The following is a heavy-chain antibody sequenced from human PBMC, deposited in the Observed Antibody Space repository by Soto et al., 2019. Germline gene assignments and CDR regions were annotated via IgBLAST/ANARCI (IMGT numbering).Heavy chain of an antibody. CDR1: GGYISSGCYY. CDR2: IYYSGST. V-gene: IGHV4-31*03. Sequence: SETLSITCPVSGGYISSGCYYWSWIRQHPGKGLEWIGYIYYSGSTYYNPSLKSRVTISVDTSKNQFSLKLSSVTAADTAVYYCARVFSDSSSWYFDYWGQGTLVTASS. D-gene: IGHD6-13*01. CDR3: ARVFSDSSSWYFDY. J-gene: IGHJ4*02.